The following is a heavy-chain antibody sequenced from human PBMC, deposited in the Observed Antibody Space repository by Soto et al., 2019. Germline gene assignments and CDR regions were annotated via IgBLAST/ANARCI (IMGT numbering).Heavy chain of an antibody. V-gene: IGHV3-30*18. D-gene: IGHD5-12*01. CDR1: GFTFSSYG. CDR2: ISYDGSNK. J-gene: IGHJ6*02. Sequence: GGSLRLSCAASGFTFSSYGMHWVRQAPGKGLEWVAVISYDGSNKYYADSVKGRFTISRDNSKNTLYLQMNSLRAEDTAVYYCAKDIPSVWVVATTTSGMDVWGQGTTVTVSS. CDR3: AKDIPSVWVVATTTSGMDV.